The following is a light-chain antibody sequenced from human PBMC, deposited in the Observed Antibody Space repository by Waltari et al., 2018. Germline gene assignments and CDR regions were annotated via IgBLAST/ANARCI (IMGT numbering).Light chain of an antibody. CDR1: SSDGGRSNY. CDR3: CSFTSGSTWV. V-gene: IGLV2-14*01. Sequence: QSALTQPASVSGSPGQSITISCTGTSSDGGRSNYVSWYQQHPGKAPKLLIFDVSNRPSGVSNRFSGSKSGNTASLTISGLQAVDESDYYCCSFTSGSTWVFGGGTKLTVL. J-gene: IGLJ3*02. CDR2: DVS.